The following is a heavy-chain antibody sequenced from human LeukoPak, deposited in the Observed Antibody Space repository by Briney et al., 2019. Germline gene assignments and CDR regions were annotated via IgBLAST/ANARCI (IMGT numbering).Heavy chain of an antibody. D-gene: IGHD6-19*01. CDR3: AKVAGEYESIAVAGSLDRWYYFDY. CDR2: ISYDGSNK. CDR1: GFTFSSYG. J-gene: IGHJ4*02. V-gene: IGHV3-30*18. Sequence: GRSLRLSCAASGFTFSSYGMHWVRQAPGKGLEWVAVISYDGSNKYYADSVKGRFTISRDNSKNTLYLQMNSLRAEDTAVYYCAKVAGEYESIAVAGSLDRWYYFDYWGQGTLVTVSS.